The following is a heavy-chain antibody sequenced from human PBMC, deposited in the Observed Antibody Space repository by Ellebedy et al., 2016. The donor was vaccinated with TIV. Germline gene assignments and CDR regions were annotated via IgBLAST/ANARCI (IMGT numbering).Heavy chain of an antibody. CDR1: GFTVSASY. CDR3: ASPGYYGPFDH. Sequence: PGESLKISCEASGFTVSASYLSWVRQAPGKGLEWVSTIYSGGSTNYAGSVKGRFTISRHSSKNMLYLQMNALRLEDTAVYYCASPGYYGPFDHWGRGTLVTVSS. D-gene: IGHD3-3*01. J-gene: IGHJ4*02. V-gene: IGHV3-53*04. CDR2: IYSGGST.